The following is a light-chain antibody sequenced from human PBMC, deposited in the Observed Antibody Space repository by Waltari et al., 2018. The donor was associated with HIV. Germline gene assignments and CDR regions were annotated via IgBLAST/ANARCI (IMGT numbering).Light chain of an antibody. V-gene: IGLV10-54*01. CDR3: SAWDGSLNAWV. CDR1: NNNVGKSV. CDR2: RNA. J-gene: IGLJ3*02. Sequence: AGLTHSPSVSKGLGRTATLPCSGHNNNVGKSVSAWLQQNQSPPPNHLSYRNANRPSWISERFSLSRSGNTASLTITGLQPEDEADYYCSAWDGSLNAWVFGAGTKLTVL.